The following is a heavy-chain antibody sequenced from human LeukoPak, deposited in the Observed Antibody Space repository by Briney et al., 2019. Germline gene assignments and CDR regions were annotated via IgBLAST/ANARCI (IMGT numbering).Heavy chain of an antibody. V-gene: IGHV1-18*01. CDR2: ISAYNGNT. J-gene: IGHJ4*02. Sequence: ASVKVSCKASGGTFSSYAISWVRQAPGQGLEWMGWISAYNGNTNYAQKLQGRVTMTTDTSTSTAYMELRSLRSDDTAVYYCARDGAPYCSSTSCYYFDYWGQGTLVTVSS. CDR3: ARDGAPYCSSTSCYYFDY. D-gene: IGHD2-2*01. CDR1: GGTFSSYA.